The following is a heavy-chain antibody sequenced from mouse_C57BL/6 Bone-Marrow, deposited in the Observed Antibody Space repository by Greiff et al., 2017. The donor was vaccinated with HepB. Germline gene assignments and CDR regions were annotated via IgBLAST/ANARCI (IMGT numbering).Heavy chain of an antibody. V-gene: IGHV1-61*01. D-gene: IGHD1-1*02. Sequence: VQLVESGAELVRPGSSVKLSCKASGYTFTSYWMDWVKQRPGQGLEWIGNIYPSDSETHYNQKFKDKATLTVDKSSSTAYMQLSSLTSEDSAVYYCARSAARSGGYAMDYWGQGTSVTVSS. J-gene: IGHJ4*01. CDR2: IYPSDSET. CDR3: ARSAARSGGYAMDY. CDR1: GYTFTSYW.